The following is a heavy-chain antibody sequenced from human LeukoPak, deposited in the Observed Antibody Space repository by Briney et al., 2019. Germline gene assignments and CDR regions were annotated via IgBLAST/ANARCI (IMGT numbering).Heavy chain of an antibody. D-gene: IGHD3-10*01. Sequence: GGSLRLSCAASGFTFSSYEVNWVRQAPGKGLEGVSYISSSGSTIYYADSVKGRFTISRDNAKNSLYLQMNSLRAEDTAVYYCATLPSETYYYGSGSYLNWFDPWGQGTLVTVSS. CDR1: GFTFSSYE. CDR3: ATLPSETYYYGSGSYLNWFDP. CDR2: ISSSGSTI. V-gene: IGHV3-48*03. J-gene: IGHJ5*02.